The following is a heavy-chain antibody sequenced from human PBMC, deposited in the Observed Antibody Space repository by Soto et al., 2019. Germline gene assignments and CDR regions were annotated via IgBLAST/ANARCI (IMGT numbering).Heavy chain of an antibody. CDR1: GFTFRSYV. CDR2: TSYDGSNK. Sequence: QVQLVESGGGVVQPGTSLRLSCVGSGFTFRSYVIHWVRQAPGKGLEWVALTSYDGSNKDYGDSVKGRFTISRDNSRNTVDLQMDSLRREDTALYYCARWGTARGLDVWGQGTLVSVSS. J-gene: IGHJ1*01. D-gene: IGHD3-16*01. V-gene: IGHV3-30*19. CDR3: ARWGTARGLDV.